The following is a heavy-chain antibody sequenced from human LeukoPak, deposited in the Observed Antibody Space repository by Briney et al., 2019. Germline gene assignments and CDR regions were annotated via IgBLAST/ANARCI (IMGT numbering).Heavy chain of an antibody. D-gene: IGHD1-26*01. J-gene: IGHJ6*03. CDR3: ARSQLSSGSYYSYYYMDV. CDR1: GGSISSGGYY. V-gene: IGHV4-61*02. CDR2: VYTSGST. Sequence: PSETLSLTRTVSGGSISSGGYYWSWIRQPAGKGLEWIGRVYTSGSTNYNPSIKSRVTISVDTSKNQFSLKLSSVTAAATAVYYCARSQLSSGSYYSYYYMDVWGKGTTVTISS.